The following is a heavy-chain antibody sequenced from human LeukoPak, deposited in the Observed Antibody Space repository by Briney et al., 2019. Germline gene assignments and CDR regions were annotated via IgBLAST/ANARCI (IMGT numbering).Heavy chain of an antibody. V-gene: IGHV4-59*01. CDR2: IYYSGST. D-gene: IGHD3-10*01. J-gene: IGHJ2*01. Sequence: SETLSLTCTVSGGSMTNYYWSWIRQPPGKGLEWIGYIYYSGSTNYNPSLKSRVTISVDTSKNQFSLKLSSVTAADTAVYYCARVGYYGSGRRYFDLWGRGTLVTVSS. CDR3: ARVGYYGSGRRYFDL. CDR1: GGSMTNYY.